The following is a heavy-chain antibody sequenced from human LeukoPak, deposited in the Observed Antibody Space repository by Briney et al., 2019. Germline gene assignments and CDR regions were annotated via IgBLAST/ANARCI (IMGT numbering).Heavy chain of an antibody. J-gene: IGHJ4*02. Sequence: GGSLRLSCAVSGFSFSTYGMTWVRQAPGEGLEWVSAISGSGGSTYYADSVKGRVTISRDNSKNTLYLQMNSLRAEDTAVYYCAKVQARSSSYFDYWGRGTLVTVSS. CDR1: GFSFSTYG. CDR2: ISGSGGST. V-gene: IGHV3-23*01. D-gene: IGHD6-19*01. CDR3: AKVQARSSSYFDY.